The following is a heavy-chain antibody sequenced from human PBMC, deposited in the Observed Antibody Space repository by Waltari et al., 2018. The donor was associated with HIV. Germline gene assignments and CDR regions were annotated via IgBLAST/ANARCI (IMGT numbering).Heavy chain of an antibody. CDR2: INPNSGNT. Sequence: QVQLLQSGPEVRKPGASVKVSCRASGYNVTGYYMHWVRQAPGQGLEWMGWINPNSGNTHFAQKFKGRVTLTRVTSIRTAYLEMRRLKSDDTAIYYCARDGVGDAAFDYWGQGTLVTVS. V-gene: IGHV1-2*02. J-gene: IGHJ4*02. CDR1: GYNVTGYY. CDR3: ARDGVGDAAFDY. D-gene: IGHD1-26*01.